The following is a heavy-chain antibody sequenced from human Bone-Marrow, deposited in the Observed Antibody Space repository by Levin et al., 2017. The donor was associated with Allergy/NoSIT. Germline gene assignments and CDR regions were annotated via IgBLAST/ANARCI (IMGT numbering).Heavy chain of an antibody. J-gene: IGHJ1*01. CDR1: GFTFDDFA. Sequence: GGSLRLSCAASGFTFDDFAMHWVRQAPEKGLEWVSGINWNSNTIDYADSVKGRFTISRDNAKNSLFLQMNSLRPEDTAFYYCAKVPSSFGGSCYFHHWGRGTLVTVSS. V-gene: IGHV3-9*01. D-gene: IGHD3-16*01. CDR2: INWNSNTI. CDR3: AKVPSSFGGSCYFHH.